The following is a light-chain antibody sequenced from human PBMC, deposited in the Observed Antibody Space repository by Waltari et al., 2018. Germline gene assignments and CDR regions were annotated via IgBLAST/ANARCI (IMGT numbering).Light chain of an antibody. V-gene: IGLV2-11*01. CDR2: DVS. Sequence: QSALTHPRPVSGSPGHYVTLSFTGPSSVVGGSNYVPWYQQHPGQAPKLMLYDVSKRPSGVPDRFSGSKSGNTASLTISGLQAEDEADYYCCSYAGSYTYVFGTGTKVTVL. CDR1: SSVVGGSNY. CDR3: CSYAGSYTYV. J-gene: IGLJ1*01.